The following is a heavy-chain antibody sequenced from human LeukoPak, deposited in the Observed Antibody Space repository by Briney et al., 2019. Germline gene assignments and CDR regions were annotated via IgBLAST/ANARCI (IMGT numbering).Heavy chain of an antibody. V-gene: IGHV4-38-2*02. CDR3: ARGLPRGQLSRYDY. CDR2: IYQSGKT. CDR1: GYSISSGYY. D-gene: IGHD6-13*01. Sequence: PSETLSLTCSVSGYSISSGYYWGWIRQPPGKGLEWMGIIYQSGKTYCNPSLESRVTISVDTSKNQFSLKMNSMTAADTAMYYCARGLPRGQLSRYDYWGQGTLVTVSS. J-gene: IGHJ4*02.